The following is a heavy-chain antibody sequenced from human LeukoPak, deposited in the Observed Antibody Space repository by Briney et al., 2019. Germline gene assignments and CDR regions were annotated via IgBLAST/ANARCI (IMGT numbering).Heavy chain of an antibody. CDR2: IWNDGSKR. CDR3: AKDRAYGGNSEVVS. D-gene: IGHD4-23*01. Sequence: GGSLRLSCAASGFTFNSYGFHWVRQAPGKGLEWVAVIWNDGSKRLYADSVKGRFTISRDNSKNTLYLQMNSLRVEDTAVYYCAKDRAYGGNSEVVSWGQGTLVTVSS. V-gene: IGHV3-33*06. CDR1: GFTFNSYG. J-gene: IGHJ5*02.